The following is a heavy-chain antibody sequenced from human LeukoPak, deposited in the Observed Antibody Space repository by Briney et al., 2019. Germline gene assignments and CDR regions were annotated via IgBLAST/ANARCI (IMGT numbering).Heavy chain of an antibody. D-gene: IGHD3-10*01. J-gene: IGHJ4*02. CDR2: VYYSGST. Sequence: PSETLSLTCTVSGASFEHFFWSWIRQPPGKGLEWIGYVYYSGSTDYNSSLKRGLTITADTSKNQFSLKLRCGTAADTARYYCASHRPSHVSEYWGQGTLLPVSS. CDR3: ASHRPSHVSEY. V-gene: IGHV4-59*08. CDR1: GASFEHFF.